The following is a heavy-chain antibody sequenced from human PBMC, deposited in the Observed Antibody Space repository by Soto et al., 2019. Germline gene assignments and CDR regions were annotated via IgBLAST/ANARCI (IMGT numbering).Heavy chain of an antibody. Sequence: PSETLSLTCAVSGYSISGGYYWGWIRQPPGKGLEWIGSIYHSGSTYYNPSLKSRVTISVDTSKNQFSLKLSSVTAADTAVYYCASRPTCSSTSCYTDWFDPWGQGTLVTVPQ. V-gene: IGHV4-38-2*01. CDR1: GYSISGGYY. D-gene: IGHD2-2*02. CDR2: IYHSGST. J-gene: IGHJ5*02. CDR3: ASRPTCSSTSCYTDWFDP.